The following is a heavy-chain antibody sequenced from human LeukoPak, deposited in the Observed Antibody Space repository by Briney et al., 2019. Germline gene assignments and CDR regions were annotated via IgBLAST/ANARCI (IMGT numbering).Heavy chain of an antibody. V-gene: IGHV1-24*01. CDR2: FDPEDGET. J-gene: IGHJ3*02. CDR3: ATDAPAAATTGAFDI. CDR1: GYTLTELS. Sequence: ASVKVSCKVSGYTLTELSMHWVRQAPGKGLEWMGGFDPEDGETIYAQKFQGRVTMTEDTSTDTAYMELSSLRSEDTAVYYCATDAPAAATTGAFDIWGQGTMVTVSS. D-gene: IGHD2-2*01.